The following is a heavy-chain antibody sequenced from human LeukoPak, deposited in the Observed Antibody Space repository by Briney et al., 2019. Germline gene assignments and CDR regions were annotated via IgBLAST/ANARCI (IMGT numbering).Heavy chain of an antibody. CDR1: GFTFSSYC. J-gene: IGHJ4*02. CDR3: AKERGVGACRTYLLLYCFDY. CDR2: IRYVGSNK. V-gene: IGHV3-30*02. Sequence: GGSLRLSCVVSGFTFSSYCMHWVRQAPGKGRGWVAFIRYVGSNKYYVDSVKGRFTIARDNSKNTMYMKMNSMRAEDTDVYYCAKERGVGACRTYLLLYCFDYWGQGTLVTVSS. D-gene: IGHD2-15*01.